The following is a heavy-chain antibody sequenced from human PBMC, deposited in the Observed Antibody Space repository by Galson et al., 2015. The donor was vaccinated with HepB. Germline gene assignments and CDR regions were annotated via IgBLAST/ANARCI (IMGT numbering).Heavy chain of an antibody. CDR2: ISSSGDTT. V-gene: IGHV3-11*01. J-gene: IGHJ6*02. D-gene: IGHD6-13*01. CDR1: GFRFSDYY. CDR3: ARGGYSRNGLDV. Sequence: SLRLSCAASGFRFSDYYMTWIRQAPGKGLEWVSYISSSGDTTYYVDSVKGRFTISRDNAKNSLDLQMNSPRAEDTAVYYCARGGYSRNGLDVWGQGTTVTVSS.